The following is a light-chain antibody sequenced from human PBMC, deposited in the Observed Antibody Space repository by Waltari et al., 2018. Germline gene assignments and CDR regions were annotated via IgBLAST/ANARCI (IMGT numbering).Light chain of an antibody. CDR1: SSNIGSPYN. Sequence: QSVLTQPPSVSGAPGQRVTISCTGSSSNIGSPYNVHWYQQVPGRAPKLLIYDDSHRPSGVPDRFSGSKSGTSASLAITGLQAEDEAEYFWQSYDSGLNGLFFGGGTKVTVL. V-gene: IGLV1-40*01. CDR2: DDS. J-gene: IGLJ2*01. CDR3: QSYDSGLNGLF.